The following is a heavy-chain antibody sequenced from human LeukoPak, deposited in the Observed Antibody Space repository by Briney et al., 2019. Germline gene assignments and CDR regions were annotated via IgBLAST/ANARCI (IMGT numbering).Heavy chain of an antibody. CDR1: GYSISSGYY. D-gene: IGHD3-22*01. CDR2: VHYTGGT. CDR3: ARGYFDAFGYSNPFDW. Sequence: PSETLSLTCAVSGYSISSGYYWGWIRQSPGKGLEWIGYVHYTGGTNYNPSLKSRATISVDTSKNQFSLKLSPVTAADTAMYYCARGYFDAFGYSNPFDWWGQGALVTVSS. J-gene: IGHJ4*02. V-gene: IGHV4-61*01.